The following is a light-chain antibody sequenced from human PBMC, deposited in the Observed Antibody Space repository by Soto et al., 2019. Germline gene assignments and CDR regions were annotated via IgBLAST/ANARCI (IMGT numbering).Light chain of an antibody. Sequence: QSVLAQPPSASGTPGQRVTISCSGSRSNIGSNYVYWYQQLPGTAPKLLIYNNNQQPSGVPDRFSGSKSGTSASLAISGLRSEDEADYYCAAWDDSLSALFVFGTGTKLTVL. CDR3: AAWDDSLSALFV. CDR2: NNN. J-gene: IGLJ1*01. V-gene: IGLV1-47*01. CDR1: RSNIGSNY.